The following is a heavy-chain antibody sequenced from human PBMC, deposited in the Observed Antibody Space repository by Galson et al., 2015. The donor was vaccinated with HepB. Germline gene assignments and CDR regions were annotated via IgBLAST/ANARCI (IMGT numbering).Heavy chain of an antibody. CDR3: ARLFHYYDSSGYSWFDP. V-gene: IGHV1-18*01. CDR1: GYTFTSYG. CDR2: ISADNGKT. Sequence: SVKVSCKASGYTFTSYGITWVRQAPGQGLEWMGWISADNGKTNYEQKLQGRVTMTTDTSTNAAYMELRSLRSDDTAVYYCARLFHYYDSSGYSWFDPWGQGTLVTVSS. D-gene: IGHD3-22*01. J-gene: IGHJ5*02.